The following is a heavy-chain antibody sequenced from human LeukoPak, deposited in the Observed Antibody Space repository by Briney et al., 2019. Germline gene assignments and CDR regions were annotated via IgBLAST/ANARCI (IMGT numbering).Heavy chain of an antibody. V-gene: IGHV3-23*01. D-gene: IGHD6-13*01. CDR2: ISGSGGST. CDR1: GFTFSSYW. CDR3: AKKVSGSSWYDDAFDI. Sequence: HPGGSLRLSCAASGFTFSSYWMNWVRQAPGKGLEWVSAISGSGGSTYYADSVKGRFTISRDNSKNTLYLQMNSLRAEDTAVYYCAKKVSGSSWYDDAFDIWGQGTMVTVSS. J-gene: IGHJ3*02.